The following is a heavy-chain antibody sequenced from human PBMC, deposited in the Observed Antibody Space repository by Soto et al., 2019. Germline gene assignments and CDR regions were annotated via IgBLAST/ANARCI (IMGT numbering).Heavy chain of an antibody. V-gene: IGHV1-8*01. J-gene: IGHJ4*02. D-gene: IGHD2-15*01. Sequence: ASVKVSCKASGYAFTSYDINWVRQATGQGREWMGWMNPNSGNTGYAQKFQGRVTMTRNTSISTAYMELSSLRSEDTAVYYCARGIVVVVAAEFDYWGQGTLVTVSS. CDR1: GYAFTSYD. CDR2: MNPNSGNT. CDR3: ARGIVVVVAAEFDY.